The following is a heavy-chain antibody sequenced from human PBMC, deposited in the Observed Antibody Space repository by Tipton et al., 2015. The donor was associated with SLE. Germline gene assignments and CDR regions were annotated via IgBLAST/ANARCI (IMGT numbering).Heavy chain of an antibody. V-gene: IGHV4-34*01. J-gene: IGHJ4*02. D-gene: IGHD3-3*01. CDR2: INHSGST. Sequence: TLSLTCTVYGGSFSGYYWSWIRQPPGKELEWIGEINHSGSTNYNPSLKSRVTISVDTSKNQFSLKLSSVTAADTAVYYCARREFLEWLAFDYWGQGTLVTVSS. CDR3: ARREFLEWLAFDY. CDR1: GGSFSGYY.